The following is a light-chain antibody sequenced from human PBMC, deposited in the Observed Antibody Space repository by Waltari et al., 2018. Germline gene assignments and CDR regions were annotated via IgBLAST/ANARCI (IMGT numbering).Light chain of an antibody. Sequence: DIQMTQSPSSLSASVGDRVTITCRASQSISSYLNWYQQKPGKAPKLLIYAASSLQSGVPSRFSGNGSGTEFTLTISSLQPEDFATYYCQQSYSTPRTFGQGTKVEIK. CDR1: QSISSY. CDR2: AAS. CDR3: QQSYSTPRT. J-gene: IGKJ1*01. V-gene: IGKV1-39*01.